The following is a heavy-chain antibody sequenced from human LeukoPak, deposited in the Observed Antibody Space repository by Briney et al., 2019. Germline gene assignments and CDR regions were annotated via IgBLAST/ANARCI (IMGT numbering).Heavy chain of an antibody. J-gene: IGHJ5*02. Sequence: SVKVSCKASGGTFSSYAISWVRQAPGQGLEWMGRIIPILGIANYAQKFQGRVTITADKSTSTAYMELSSLRSEDTAVYYCARGGTAMVTHWFDPWGQGTLVTVSS. CDR3: ARGGTAMVTHWFDP. D-gene: IGHD5-18*01. V-gene: IGHV1-69*04. CDR2: IIPILGIA. CDR1: GGTFSSYA.